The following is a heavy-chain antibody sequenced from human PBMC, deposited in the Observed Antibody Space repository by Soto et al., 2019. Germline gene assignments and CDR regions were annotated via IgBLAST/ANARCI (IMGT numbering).Heavy chain of an antibody. CDR2: INLDGSQT. Sequence: PGGSLRLSCAASGFPFSTSWMDWVRQAPGKGLEWVANINLDGSQTYYVDSVKGRFTVSRDNAENSVYLQLHSLRVEDTAVYYCSWSLNSWGQGTLVTVSS. CDR1: GFPFSTSW. CDR3: SWSLNS. J-gene: IGHJ4*02. V-gene: IGHV3-7*01. D-gene: IGHD1-26*01.